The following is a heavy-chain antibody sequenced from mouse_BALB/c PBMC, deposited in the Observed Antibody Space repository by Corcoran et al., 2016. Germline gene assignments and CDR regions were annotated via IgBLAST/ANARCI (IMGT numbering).Heavy chain of an antibody. Sequence: QIQLVQSGPELKKPGETVKISCKASGYTFTNYGMNWVKQAPGKGLKWMGWINTYTGEPTYADDFKGRFAFSLETSASTAYLQINNLKNEDMATYFCARGGITPFAYWGQGTLVTVSA. D-gene: IGHD2-4*01. CDR1: GYTFTNYG. V-gene: IGHV9-1*02. J-gene: IGHJ3*01. CDR2: INTYTGEP. CDR3: ARGGITPFAY.